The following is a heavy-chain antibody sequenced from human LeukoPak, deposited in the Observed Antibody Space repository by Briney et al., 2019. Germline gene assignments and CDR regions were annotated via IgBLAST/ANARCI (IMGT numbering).Heavy chain of an antibody. J-gene: IGHJ4*02. CDR3: ARGGRAQRRFDY. D-gene: IGHD5-24*01. Sequence: KPSETLSLTCAVYGGSFSGYYWSWIRQPPGKGLEWIGEINHSGSTNYNPSLKSRVTISVDTSKNQFSLKLSSVTAADTAVYYCARGGRAQRRFDYWGQGTLVTVSS. CDR1: GGSFSGYY. CDR2: INHSGST. V-gene: IGHV4-34*01.